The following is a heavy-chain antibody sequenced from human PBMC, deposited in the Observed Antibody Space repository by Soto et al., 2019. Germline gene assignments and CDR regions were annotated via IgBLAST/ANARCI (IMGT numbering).Heavy chain of an antibody. CDR1: GFTFSGSA. Sequence: EVQLVESGGGLVQPGGSLKLSCAASGFTFSGSAMHWVRQASGKGLEWVGRIRSKANNYATAYAASVKGRFTISRDDSKNTAYLQMNSLTTEHTAVYYCTPFYGDYGDYWGQGTLVTVSS. V-gene: IGHV3-73*02. CDR3: TPFYGDYGDY. CDR2: IRSKANNYAT. D-gene: IGHD4-17*01. J-gene: IGHJ4*02.